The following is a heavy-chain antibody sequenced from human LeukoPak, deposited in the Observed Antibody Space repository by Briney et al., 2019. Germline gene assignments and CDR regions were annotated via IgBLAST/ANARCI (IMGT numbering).Heavy chain of an antibody. Sequence: SETLSLTCGVSGGSITSSNWWTWVRQPPGMGLEWIGEVYHSGSTYYNPTLKSRVTISVDKSKNQFSLRLSSVTAADTAVYYCATAGSSSWYKYFQHWGQGTLVTVSS. D-gene: IGHD6-13*01. CDR1: GGSITSSNW. V-gene: IGHV4-4*02. CDR3: ATAGSSSWYKYFQH. J-gene: IGHJ1*01. CDR2: VYHSGST.